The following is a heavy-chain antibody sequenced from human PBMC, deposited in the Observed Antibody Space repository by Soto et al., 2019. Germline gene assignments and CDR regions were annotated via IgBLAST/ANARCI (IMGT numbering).Heavy chain of an antibody. CDR1: GYTFTMYS. D-gene: IGHD3-16*01. Sequence: GASVNVSCKASGYTFTMYSVHWVRQAPGQRLEWMGYINAGNGNTKYLQKFQGRVTFARDTSANTVDMELSSLSSEDTAMYYCARPGIMITSGSNDAFHVWGQGTMVTVSS. CDR2: INAGNGNT. CDR3: ARPGIMITSGSNDAFHV. J-gene: IGHJ3*01. V-gene: IGHV1-3*01.